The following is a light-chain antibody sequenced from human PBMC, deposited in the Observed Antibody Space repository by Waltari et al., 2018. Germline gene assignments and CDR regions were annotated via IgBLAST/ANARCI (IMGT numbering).Light chain of an antibody. Sequence: AIQMTQSPSSLSASVGDRVTITCRASQGIRNDLGWYQQKPGKAPKLLIYDASSLQSGVPSRXSGXGSGTDXXXTISSLQPEDFATYYCLQDYNYPWTFGQGTKVEVK. CDR2: DAS. J-gene: IGKJ1*01. CDR1: QGIRND. V-gene: IGKV1-6*01. CDR3: LQDYNYPWT.